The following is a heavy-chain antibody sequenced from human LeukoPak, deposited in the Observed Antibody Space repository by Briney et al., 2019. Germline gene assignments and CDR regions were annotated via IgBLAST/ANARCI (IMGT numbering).Heavy chain of an antibody. J-gene: IGHJ4*02. D-gene: IGHD1-26*01. CDR1: GYTFTGYY. Sequence: ASVKVSCKASGYTFTGYYMHWVRQAPGQGLEWMGWINPNSGGTNYAQKFQGRVTMTRDTSISTAYMELRSLRSDDTAVYYCARDGEEKLWELPYFDYWGQGTLVTVSS. CDR3: ARDGEEKLWELPYFDY. CDR2: INPNSGGT. V-gene: IGHV1-2*02.